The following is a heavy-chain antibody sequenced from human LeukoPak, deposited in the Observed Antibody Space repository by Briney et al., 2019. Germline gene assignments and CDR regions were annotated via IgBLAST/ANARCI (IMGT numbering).Heavy chain of an antibody. CDR1: GGSISSGGYY. D-gene: IGHD1-26*01. V-gene: IGHV4-31*03. J-gene: IGHJ4*02. Sequence: KPSETLSLTCTVSGGSISSGGYYWSWIRQHPGKGLEWIGYIYYSGSTYYNPSLKSRVTISVDTSKNQFSLKLSSVTAADTAVYYCARGLGANQYYFDYWGQGTLVTVSS. CDR3: ARGLGANQYYFDY. CDR2: IYYSGST.